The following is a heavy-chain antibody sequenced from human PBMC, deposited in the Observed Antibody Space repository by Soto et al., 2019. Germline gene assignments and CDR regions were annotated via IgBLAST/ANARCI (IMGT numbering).Heavy chain of an antibody. CDR1: GFTFDDYA. D-gene: IGHD6-13*01. Sequence: SLRLSCAASGFTFDDYAMHWVRQAPGKGLEWVSGISWNSGSRTYADSVKGRFTISRDNAKNSLYLQMNSLRAEDTALYYCAKVNSGYSSSWYSPWGQGTLVTVSS. V-gene: IGHV3-9*01. CDR2: ISWNSGSR. J-gene: IGHJ5*02. CDR3: AKVNSGYSSSWYSP.